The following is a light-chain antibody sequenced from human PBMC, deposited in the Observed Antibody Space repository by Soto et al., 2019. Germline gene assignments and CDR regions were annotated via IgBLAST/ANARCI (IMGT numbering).Light chain of an antibody. J-gene: IGKJ2*01. Sequence: EIVLTQSPGTLSLSPGERATLSCRASQSASSSYLAWYQQKPGQAPRLLIYGASSRATGIPDRFSGSGSGTDFTLTISRLEPEDFAVYYCQQYPGYTFGQGTKLEIK. CDR1: QSASSSY. V-gene: IGKV3-20*01. CDR3: QQYPGYT. CDR2: GAS.